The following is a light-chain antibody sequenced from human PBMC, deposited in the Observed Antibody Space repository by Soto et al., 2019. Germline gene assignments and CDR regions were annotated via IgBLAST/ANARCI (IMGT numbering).Light chain of an antibody. CDR2: GNN. CDR3: QSYDVNMREVV. V-gene: IGLV1-40*01. Sequence: QSVLTQPPSVSGAPGQRVTSSCTGRRSNIGAGNDVHWYQQVPGIAPKLLISGNNNRPSGVPDRFSGSRSGTSASLAITGLQAEDEADYYCQSYDVNMREVVIGGGTQLTVL. J-gene: IGLJ3*02. CDR1: RSNIGAGND.